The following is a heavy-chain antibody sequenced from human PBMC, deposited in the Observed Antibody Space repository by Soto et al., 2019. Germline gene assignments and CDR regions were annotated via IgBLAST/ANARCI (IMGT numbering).Heavy chain of an antibody. J-gene: IGHJ3*02. CDR2: IWYDGSNK. V-gene: IGHV3-33*01. D-gene: IGHD2-2*01. CDR3: ARDKSMHHAFHI. Sequence: GWALRLSCAASVFTFISYGMHWVRQAPGKGLEWVAVIWYDGSNKYYADSVKGRFTISRDNSKNTLYLQMNSLRAEDTAVYYCARDKSMHHAFHIWGQGTMVTVSS. CDR1: VFTFISYG.